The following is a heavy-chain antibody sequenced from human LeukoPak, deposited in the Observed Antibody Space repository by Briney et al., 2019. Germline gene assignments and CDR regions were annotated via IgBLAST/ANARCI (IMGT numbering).Heavy chain of an antibody. CDR1: GFTFSSYA. CDR2: ISGSGGST. D-gene: IGHD6-19*01. CDR3: AKGPQWLRTFDY. Sequence: GGSLRLSCAASGFTFSSYAMSWVRQAPGKGLEWVSAISGSGGSTYYADSVKGRFTISRDNSKNTLYLQMDSLRAEDTAVYYCAKGPQWLRTFDYWGQGTLVTVSS. V-gene: IGHV3-23*01. J-gene: IGHJ4*02.